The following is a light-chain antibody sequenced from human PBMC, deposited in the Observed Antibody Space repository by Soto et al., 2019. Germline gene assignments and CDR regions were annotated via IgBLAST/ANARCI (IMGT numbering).Light chain of an antibody. CDR2: DVT. CDR1: PSDVGAYNS. V-gene: IGLV2-11*01. Sequence: QSALTQPRSVSGSRGQSVTISCTGTPSDVGAYNSVSWYQHQPGKVPNLLIYDVTKRPSGVPDRFSGSKSGNTASLTISGLQADDEADYFCCSYAGSNTFYVFGTGTKLTFL. CDR3: CSYAGSNTFYV. J-gene: IGLJ1*01.